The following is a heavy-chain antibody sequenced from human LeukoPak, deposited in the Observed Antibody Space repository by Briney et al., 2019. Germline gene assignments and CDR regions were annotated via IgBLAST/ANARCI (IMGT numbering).Heavy chain of an antibody. CDR3: AKHSTWSIYGMDV. J-gene: IGHJ6*02. CDR2: LNPSGGSS. V-gene: IGHV1-46*01. D-gene: IGHD6-6*01. Sequence: ASVTVSCKASGYTVTSYYMHWVRQAPGQGLEWMGILNPSGGSSSYAQKFQGRVTLTTDTSTSTAYMELRSLRSDDTAVYYCAKHSTWSIYGMDVWGQGTTVTVSS. CDR1: GYTVTSYY.